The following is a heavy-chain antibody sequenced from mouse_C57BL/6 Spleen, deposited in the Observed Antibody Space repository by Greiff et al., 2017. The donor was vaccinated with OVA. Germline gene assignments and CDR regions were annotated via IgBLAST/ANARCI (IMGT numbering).Heavy chain of an antibody. J-gene: IGHJ1*03. Sequence: VQLQQSGAELARPGASVKMSCKASGYTFTSYTMHWVKQRPGQGLEWIGYINPSSGYTKYNQKFKDKATLTADKSSSTAYMQLSSLTSEDSAVYYCARSDPYYGSSYWYFDVWGTGTTVTVSS. CDR1: GYTFTSYT. V-gene: IGHV1-4*01. CDR3: ARSDPYYGSSYWYFDV. D-gene: IGHD1-1*01. CDR2: INPSSGYT.